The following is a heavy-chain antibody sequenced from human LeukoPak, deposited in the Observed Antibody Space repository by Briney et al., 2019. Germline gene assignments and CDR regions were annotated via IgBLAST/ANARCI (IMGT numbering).Heavy chain of an antibody. J-gene: IGHJ3*02. V-gene: IGHV4-4*07. CDR2: IYTSGST. CDR3: ARGEDYDSSGYYYEARTLDAFDI. Sequence: SETLSLTCTVSGGSISSYYWSWIRQPAGKGLEWIGRIYTSGSTNYNPSLKSRVTMSVDTSKNQFSLKLSSVTAADTAVYYCARGEDYDSSGYYYEARTLDAFDIWGQGTMVTVSS. CDR1: GGSISSYY. D-gene: IGHD3-22*01.